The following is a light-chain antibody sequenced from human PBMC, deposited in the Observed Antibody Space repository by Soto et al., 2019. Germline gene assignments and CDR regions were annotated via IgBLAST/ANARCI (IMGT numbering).Light chain of an antibody. J-gene: IGLJ1*01. Sequence: QSALSQPASMSGSPGRSITIPCTGASSEIGLYNYVSWYQHRTGKAPKLLISEVNVRPSGLSDRFSASRAGNTASLTISGLQPEDEAYYYCSSLSTTSTPIVFGSGTKVTVL. CDR1: SSEIGLYNY. V-gene: IGLV2-14*01. CDR2: EVN. CDR3: SSLSTTSTPIV.